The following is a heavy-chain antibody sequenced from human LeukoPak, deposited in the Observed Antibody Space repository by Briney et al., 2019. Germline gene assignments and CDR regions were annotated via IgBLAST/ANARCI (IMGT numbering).Heavy chain of an antibody. CDR2: IQSGGST. V-gene: IGHV3-53*01. CDR1: GFTVSSNY. J-gene: IGHJ4*02. D-gene: IGHD4-17*01. Sequence: GGSLRPSCAASGFTVSSNYMSWVRQAPEKGLEWVSVIQSGGSTHYTDSVKGRFTISRDNSKNTVYLQMNSLRAEDTAVYYCARREDYGDYEFWGQGSLVTVSS. CDR3: ARREDYGDYEF.